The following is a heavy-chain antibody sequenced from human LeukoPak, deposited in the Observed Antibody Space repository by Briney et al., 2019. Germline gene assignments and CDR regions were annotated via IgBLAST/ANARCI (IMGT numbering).Heavy chain of an antibody. CDR3: TRHLDGIAAYDY. J-gene: IGHJ4*02. CDR1: GFTFSGCA. V-gene: IGHV3-73*01. D-gene: IGHD6-13*01. Sequence: GGSLRLSCAASGFTFSGCAVHWVRQAPGKGLGWVGRIGSKAFNYATVYAASVEGRFTISRDDSKHTAFLQMNSLKTEDTAVYYCTRHLDGIAAYDYWGQGSLVTVSS. CDR2: IGSKAFNYAT.